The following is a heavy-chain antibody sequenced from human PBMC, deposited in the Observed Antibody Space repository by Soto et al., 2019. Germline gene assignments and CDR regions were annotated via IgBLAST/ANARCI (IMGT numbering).Heavy chain of an antibody. J-gene: IGHJ4*02. D-gene: IGHD5-18*01. CDR1: GYTFTSYD. Sequence: ASVKVSCKASGYTFTSYDINWVRQATGQGLEWMGWMNPNSGNTGYAQKFQGRVTMTRNTSISTASMELSSLRSEDTAVYYCARGTWIQLWDYFDYWGQGTLVTVSS. CDR2: MNPNSGNT. CDR3: ARGTWIQLWDYFDY. V-gene: IGHV1-8*01.